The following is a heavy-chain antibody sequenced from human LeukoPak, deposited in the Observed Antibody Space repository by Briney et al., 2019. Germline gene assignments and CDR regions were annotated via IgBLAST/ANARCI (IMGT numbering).Heavy chain of an antibody. CDR1: GYTFSTYG. CDR3: ARDLLELESSLPDY. V-gene: IGHV1-18*01. J-gene: IGHJ4*02. D-gene: IGHD1-7*01. CDR2: ISAYNGNT. Sequence: ASVKVSCKASGYTFSTYGISWVRQAPGQGLEWMGWISAYNGNTNSAPNLQGRVTMTTDTSTSTAYMELRSLRSDDTAVYYCARDLLELESSLPDYWGQGTLVTVSS.